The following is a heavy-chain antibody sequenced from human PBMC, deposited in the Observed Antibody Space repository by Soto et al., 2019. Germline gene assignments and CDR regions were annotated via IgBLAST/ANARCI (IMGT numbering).Heavy chain of an antibody. Sequence: SETLPLTCAVYGGSFSGYYWSWIRQPPGKGLQWIGKINHIGTTNYNPSLKSRVTISVDTSKNQFSLKLSSVTAADTAVYYCARFDSSGWYFDYWGQGNLVTVSS. V-gene: IGHV4-34*01. CDR3: ARFDSSGWYFDY. D-gene: IGHD6-19*01. CDR1: GGSFSGYY. J-gene: IGHJ4*02. CDR2: INHIGTT.